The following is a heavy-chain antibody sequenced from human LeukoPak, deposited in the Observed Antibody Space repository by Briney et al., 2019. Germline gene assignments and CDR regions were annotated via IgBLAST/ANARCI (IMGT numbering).Heavy chain of an antibody. V-gene: IGHV4-59*08. Sequence: PSETLSLTCTVSGGSISDDSWTWIRQPPGKGLDWIGSIFDIGSITYNPSLRSRLTISVETSKNQISLKLSSVTAADTAVYYCAREAAGTPRAAFDIWGQGTMVTVSS. D-gene: IGHD6-13*01. J-gene: IGHJ3*02. CDR1: GGSISDDS. CDR2: IFDIGSI. CDR3: AREAAGTPRAAFDI.